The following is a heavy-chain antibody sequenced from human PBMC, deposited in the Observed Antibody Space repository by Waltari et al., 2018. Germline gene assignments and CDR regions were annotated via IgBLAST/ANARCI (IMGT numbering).Heavy chain of an antibody. D-gene: IGHD2-15*01. V-gene: IGHV1-2*06. Sequence: QVQLVQSGAEVKKPGASVKVSCKASGYTFTGYYMHWVRQAPGQGLEWMGRINPNSGGTNYAQKFQGRVTMTSDTSISTAYMELSRLRSDDTAVYYCARGVVLGSFEQYHLDYWGQGTLVIVSS. CDR3: ARGVVLGSFEQYHLDY. J-gene: IGHJ4*02. CDR2: INPNSGGT. CDR1: GYTFTGYY.